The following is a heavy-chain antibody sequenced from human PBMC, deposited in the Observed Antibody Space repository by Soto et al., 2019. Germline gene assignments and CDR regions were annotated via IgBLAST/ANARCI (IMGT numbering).Heavy chain of an antibody. CDR1: GGTFSSYA. CDR2: MIPNSGNT. V-gene: IGHV1-8*02. D-gene: IGHD1-26*01. CDR3: ARSARAGIGTDY. J-gene: IGHJ4*02. Sequence: ASVKVSCKASGGTFSSYAISWVRQATGQGLEWMGWMIPNSGNTGYAQKFQGRVTMTRNTSISTAYMELSSLRSEDTAVYYCARSARAGIGTDYWGQGTLVTSPQ.